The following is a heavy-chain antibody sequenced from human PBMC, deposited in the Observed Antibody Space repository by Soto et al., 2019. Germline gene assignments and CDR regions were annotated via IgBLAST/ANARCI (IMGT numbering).Heavy chain of an antibody. CDR1: GFTFCSYS. J-gene: IGHJ6*02. Sequence: PVGSLRLSCASSGFTFCSYSMNWFRQDPGKGLEWVSYISSSSSTIYYADSVKGRFTISRDNAKNSLYLQMNSLRDEDTAVYYCAREGVPYYNYGMDVWGQGTTVTV. CDR3: AREGVPYYNYGMDV. D-gene: IGHD1-1*01. V-gene: IGHV3-48*02. CDR2: ISSSSSTI.